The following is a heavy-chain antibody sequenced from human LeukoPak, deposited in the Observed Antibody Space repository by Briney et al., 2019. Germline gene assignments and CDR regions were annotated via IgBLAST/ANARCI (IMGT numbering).Heavy chain of an antibody. CDR1: GYSFTSYW. CDR3: ARHSPTLPTPPMGAKQAFDI. J-gene: IGHJ3*02. D-gene: IGHD1-26*01. V-gene: IGHV5-51*01. CDR2: IYPGDSDT. Sequence: GESLKISCKGSGYSFTSYWIGWVRQMPGKGLEWMGIIYPGDSDTRYSPSFQGQVTISADKSISTAYLQWSSLKASDTAMYYCARHSPTLPTPPMGAKQAFDIWGQGTMVTVSS.